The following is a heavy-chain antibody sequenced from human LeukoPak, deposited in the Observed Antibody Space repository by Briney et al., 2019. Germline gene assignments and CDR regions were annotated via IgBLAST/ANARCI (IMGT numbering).Heavy chain of an antibody. Sequence: ASVKVSCKASGGTFSSYAISWVRQAPGQGLEWMGRIIPIFGTANYAQKFQGRVTITTDESTSTAYMELSSLRSEDTAVYYCAYTRGDYGDYVDDDYWGQRTLVTVSS. CDR3: AYTRGDYGDYVDDDY. V-gene: IGHV1-69*05. CDR2: IIPIFGTA. CDR1: GGTFSSYA. D-gene: IGHD4-17*01. J-gene: IGHJ4*02.